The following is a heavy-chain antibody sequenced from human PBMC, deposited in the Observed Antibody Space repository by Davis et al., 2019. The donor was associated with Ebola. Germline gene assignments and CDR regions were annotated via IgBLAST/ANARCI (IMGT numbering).Heavy chain of an antibody. Sequence: MPSETLSLTCTVSGYSISNGFSWGWIRQPPGKGLEWIGSIYHNGRTNYNPSLKSRLTISLDTSKNQFSLRLRSVTAADTAVYYCARLSSSVAGLYWGQGILVTVSS. D-gene: IGHD6-19*01. J-gene: IGHJ4*02. V-gene: IGHV4-38-2*02. CDR2: IYHNGRT. CDR1: GYSISNGFS. CDR3: ARLSSSVAGLY.